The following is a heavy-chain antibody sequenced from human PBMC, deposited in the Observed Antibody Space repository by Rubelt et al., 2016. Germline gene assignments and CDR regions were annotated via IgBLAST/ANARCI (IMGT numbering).Heavy chain of an antibody. V-gene: IGHV4-31*03. CDR3: ARIRLRIQNYGMDV. D-gene: IGHD3-16*01. Sequence: QVQLQESGPGLVKPSQTLSLTCTVSGGSISSGGYYWSWIRQHPGKGLEWIGYIYYSGSTNYNPSLKRRVTISVDTSKNQFSLKLSSVTAADTAVYYCARIRLRIQNYGMDVWGQGTTVTVSS. J-gene: IGHJ6*02. CDR1: GGSISSGGYY. CDR2: IYYSGST.